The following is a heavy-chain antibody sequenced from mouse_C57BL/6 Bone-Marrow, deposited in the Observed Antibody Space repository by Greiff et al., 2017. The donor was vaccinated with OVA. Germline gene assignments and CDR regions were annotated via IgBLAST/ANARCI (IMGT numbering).Heavy chain of an antibody. CDR1: GFSLTSYG. Sequence: VMLVESGPGLVAPSQSLSITCTVSGFSLTSYGVSWVRQPPGKGLEWLGVIWGDGSTNYHSAPISRLSISKDNSKSQVFLKLNSLQTDDTATYYCAKDRDITTVVAPYAMDYWGQGTSVTVAS. CDR3: AKDRDITTVVAPYAMDY. CDR2: IWGDGST. D-gene: IGHD1-1*01. V-gene: IGHV2-3*01. J-gene: IGHJ4*01.